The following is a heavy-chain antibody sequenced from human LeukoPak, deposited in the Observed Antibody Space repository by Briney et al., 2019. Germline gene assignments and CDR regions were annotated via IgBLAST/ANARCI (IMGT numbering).Heavy chain of an antibody. Sequence: ASVKVSCKASGGTFSSYAISWVRQAPGQGLEWMGRIIPIFGTANYAQKFQGRVTITTDESTSTAYMELSSLRSEDTAVYYCARALTAARCCSGGSCYDDWGQGTLVTVSS. D-gene: IGHD2-15*01. CDR3: ARALTAARCCSGGSCYDD. CDR1: GGTFSSYA. CDR2: IIPIFGTA. J-gene: IGHJ4*02. V-gene: IGHV1-69*05.